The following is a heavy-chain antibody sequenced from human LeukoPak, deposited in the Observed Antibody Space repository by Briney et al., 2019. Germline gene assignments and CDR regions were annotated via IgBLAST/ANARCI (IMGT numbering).Heavy chain of an antibody. D-gene: IGHD2-2*01. V-gene: IGHV3-23*01. CDR2: ISGSGGST. Sequence: PGGSLRLSCAVSGFTFSSYAMSCVRQAPGKGLEWVSAISGSGGSTYYADSVKGRFTISRDNSKNTLYLQMNSLRAEDTAVYYCAKRFYCSSTSCSRRSFDYWGQGTLVTVSS. J-gene: IGHJ4*02. CDR3: AKRFYCSSTSCSRRSFDY. CDR1: GFTFSSYA.